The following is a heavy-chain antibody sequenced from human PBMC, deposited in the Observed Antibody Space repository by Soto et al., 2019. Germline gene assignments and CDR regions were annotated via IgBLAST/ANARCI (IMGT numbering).Heavy chain of an antibody. J-gene: IGHJ4*02. D-gene: IGHD2-2*01. CDR3: ARHAVVAVPAVFDS. CDR2: IYYSGST. Sequence: QVQLQESGPGLVKPSETLSLTCTVSGGSIRSYYWSWIRRPPGRGLEWIGYIYYSGSTNYSPSLKSRVTISIDTSKNQFSLKLSSVTAADTAVYYCARHAVVAVPAVFDSWGQGTLVTVSS. CDR1: GGSIRSYY. V-gene: IGHV4-59*08.